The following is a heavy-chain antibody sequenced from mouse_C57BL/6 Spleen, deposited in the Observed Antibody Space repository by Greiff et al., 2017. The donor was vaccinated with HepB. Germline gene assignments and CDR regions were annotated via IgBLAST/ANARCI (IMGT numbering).Heavy chain of an antibody. Sequence: VQLVESGAELVKPGASVKISCKASGYAFSSYWMNWVKQRPGKGLEWIGQIYPGDGDTNYNRKFKGKATLTADKSSSTAYMQLSSLTSEDSAVYFCASSYSAWFAYWGQGTLVTVSA. J-gene: IGHJ3*01. CDR3: ASSYSAWFAY. CDR2: IYPGDGDT. D-gene: IGHD3-1*01. CDR1: GYAFSSYW. V-gene: IGHV1-80*01.